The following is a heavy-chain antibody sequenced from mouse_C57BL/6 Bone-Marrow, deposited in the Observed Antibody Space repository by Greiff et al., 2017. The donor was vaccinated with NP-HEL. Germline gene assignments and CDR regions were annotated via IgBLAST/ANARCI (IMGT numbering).Heavy chain of an antibody. CDR2: ISNLAYSI. Sequence: EVQGVESGGGLVQPGGSLKLSCAASGFTFSDYGMAWVRQAPRKGPEWVAFISNLAYSIYYAATVTGRFTISRENAKNTLNLEMSKLRCEDTAMYDGERRAGNSWVMDYWGQGTSVTVSS. J-gene: IGHJ4*01. D-gene: IGHD2-1*01. CDR3: ERRAGNSWVMDY. V-gene: IGHV5-15*04. CDR1: GFTFSDYG.